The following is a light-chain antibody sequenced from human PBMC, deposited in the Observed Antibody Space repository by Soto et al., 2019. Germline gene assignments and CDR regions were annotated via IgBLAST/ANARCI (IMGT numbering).Light chain of an antibody. CDR2: TVS. J-gene: IGKJ3*01. CDR1: HGVSGW. CDR3: HQGKTFPYT. V-gene: IGKV1-12*01. Sequence: IQMTQSPSSVSASVGDTVTLSCQTSHGVSGWLAWYQQKPGKAPTLLIYTVSNLQSGVPSRFSGSGSGTDFSLTITNLQPEYFATYFCHQGKTFPYTFGPGTKVEVK.